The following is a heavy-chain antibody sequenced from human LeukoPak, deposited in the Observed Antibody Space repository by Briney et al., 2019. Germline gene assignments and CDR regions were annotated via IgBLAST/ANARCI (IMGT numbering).Heavy chain of an antibody. CDR2: IWYDGSNK. Sequence: GGSLRLSCAASGFTFSSYGMHWVRQAPGKGLEWVAVIWYDGSNKYYADSVKGRFTISRDNSKNTLYLQMNNLRAEDTAVYYCAREVRAARRGVASWFDPWGQGTLVTVSS. CDR1: GFTFSSYG. CDR3: AREVRAARRGVASWFDP. J-gene: IGHJ5*02. D-gene: IGHD6-6*01. V-gene: IGHV3-33*01.